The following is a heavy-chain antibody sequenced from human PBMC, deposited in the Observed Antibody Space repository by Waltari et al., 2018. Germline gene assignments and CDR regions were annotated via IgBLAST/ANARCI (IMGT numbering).Heavy chain of an antibody. CDR1: GGTFSSYA. CDR2: IIPILGIA. Sequence: QVQLVQSGAEVKKPGSSVKVSCKAAGGTFSSYAISWVRQAPGQGLEWMGGIIPILGIANYAQKFQGRVTITADESTSTAYMELSSLRSEDTAVYYCAAGKGLATGPYYFDYWGQGTLVTVSS. CDR3: AAGKGLATGPYYFDY. J-gene: IGHJ4*02. V-gene: IGHV1-69*04.